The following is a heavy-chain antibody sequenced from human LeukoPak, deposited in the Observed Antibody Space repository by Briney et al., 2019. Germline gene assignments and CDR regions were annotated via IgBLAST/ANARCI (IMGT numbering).Heavy chain of an antibody. CDR3: AKRYYDSSAVAYYFDY. J-gene: IGHJ4*02. Sequence: GGSLILSCAASGFTFSSYAMSWVRQAPGKGLEWVSAISGSGGSTYYADSVKGRFTISRDNSKNTLYLQMNSLRAEDTAVYYCAKRYYDSSAVAYYFDYWGQGTLVTVSS. CDR2: ISGSGGST. V-gene: IGHV3-23*01. D-gene: IGHD3-22*01. CDR1: GFTFSSYA.